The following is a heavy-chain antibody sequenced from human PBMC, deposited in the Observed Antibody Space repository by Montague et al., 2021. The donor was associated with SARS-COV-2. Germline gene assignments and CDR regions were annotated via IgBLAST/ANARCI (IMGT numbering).Heavy chain of an antibody. CDR3: ARQGDQLLLEYWFDP. CDR1: GGSISSSSYY. Sequence: SETLSLTCTVSGGSISSSSYYWGWIRQPPGKGLEWIGSIYYSGSTYYNPSLKSRVTISVDTSKNQFSLKLSSMTAADTAVYYCARQGDQLLLEYWFDPWGQGTLATVSS. J-gene: IGHJ5*02. CDR2: IYYSGST. V-gene: IGHV4-39*01. D-gene: IGHD2-2*01.